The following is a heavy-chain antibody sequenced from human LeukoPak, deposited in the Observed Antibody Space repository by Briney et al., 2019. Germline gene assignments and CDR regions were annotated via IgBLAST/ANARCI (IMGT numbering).Heavy chain of an antibody. D-gene: IGHD3-16*01. CDR3: TRDVTSYGHFDS. CDR1: GFTFSDYH. V-gene: IGHV3-21*01. Sequence: PGGSLRLSCAAPGFTFSDYHMNWVRQAPGKGLEWVAYISSASNYIYYADSVKGRLTVSRDNAKNSLYLQMDSLRAEDTAVYYCTRDVTSYGHFDSWGQGTLVTVAS. CDR2: ISSASNYI. J-gene: IGHJ4*02.